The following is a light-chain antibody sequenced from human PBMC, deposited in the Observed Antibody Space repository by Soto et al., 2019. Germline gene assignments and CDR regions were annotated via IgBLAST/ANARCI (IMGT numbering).Light chain of an antibody. CDR1: SSNIGSNT. CDR2: SNN. V-gene: IGLV1-44*01. CDR3: AAWDGSLNGYV. J-gene: IGLJ1*01. Sequence: QAVVTQPPSASGTPGQRVTISCSGSSSNIGSNTVNWYQQLPGTAPKLLIYSNNQRPSGVPDRFSGSKSGTSASLAISGLQSEDEADYYCAAWDGSLNGYVFGPGTKVTVL.